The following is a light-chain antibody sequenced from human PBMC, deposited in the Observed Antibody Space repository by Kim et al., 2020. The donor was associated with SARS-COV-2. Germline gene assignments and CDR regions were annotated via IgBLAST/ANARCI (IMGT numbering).Light chain of an antibody. CDR1: QSGSSY. Sequence: VLALSPATLTLSPGQSATLTCRASQSGSSYLARYQQKPGQAPRLLIYDASNRATGIPARFSGSGSGTDFTLTISSLEPEDFAVYYCQQCSNWEHTFGQGTRLEIK. CDR2: DAS. V-gene: IGKV3-11*01. CDR3: QQCSNWEHT. J-gene: IGKJ5*01.